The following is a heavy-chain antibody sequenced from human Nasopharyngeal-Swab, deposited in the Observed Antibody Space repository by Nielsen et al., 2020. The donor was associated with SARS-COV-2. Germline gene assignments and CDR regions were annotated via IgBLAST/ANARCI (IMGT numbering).Heavy chain of an antibody. CDR2: IRPGGDSR. V-gene: IGHV3-33*01. CDR3: ARDGPNWNLDY. CDR1: GFTVSRYG. Sequence: GGSLRLSCAASGFTVSRYGFHWVRKAPGKGLEWVAVIRPGGDSRIYGDSMKGRFAVSRDNSKNTLYLQIDDLRSEDTAVYYCARDGPNWNLDYWGQGTLVTVSS. J-gene: IGHJ4*02. D-gene: IGHD1-1*01.